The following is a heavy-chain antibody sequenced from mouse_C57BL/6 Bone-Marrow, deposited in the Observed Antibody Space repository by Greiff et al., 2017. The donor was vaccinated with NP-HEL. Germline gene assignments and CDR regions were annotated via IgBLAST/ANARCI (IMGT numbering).Heavy chain of an antibody. V-gene: IGHV1-64*01. D-gene: IGHD1-1*01. CDR1: GYTFTSYW. CDR3: ALLAWFAY. CDR2: IHPKSGST. J-gene: IGHJ3*01. Sequence: QVQLKQPGAELVKPGASVKLSCTASGYTFTSYWMHWVKQRPGQGLAWIGMIHPKSGSTNYNEKFKGKATLTVDKSSSTAYIQLSSLTSEDSSVYYCALLAWFAYWGQGTLVTVSA.